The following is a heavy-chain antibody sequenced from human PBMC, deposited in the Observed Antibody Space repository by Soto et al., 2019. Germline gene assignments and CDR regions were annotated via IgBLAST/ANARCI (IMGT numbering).Heavy chain of an antibody. V-gene: IGHV3-15*07. D-gene: IGHD3-3*01. Sequence: GGSLRLSCAASGFTFSNAWMNWVRQAPGKGLEWVGRIKSKTDGGTTDYAAPVKGRFTISRDDSKNTLYLQMNSLKTEDTAVYYCTTDPTTDGGLEWLLYPSLYYYYGMDVWGQGTTVTVSS. CDR2: IKSKTDGGTT. CDR1: GFTFSNAW. J-gene: IGHJ6*02. CDR3: TTDPTTDGGLEWLLYPSLYYYYGMDV.